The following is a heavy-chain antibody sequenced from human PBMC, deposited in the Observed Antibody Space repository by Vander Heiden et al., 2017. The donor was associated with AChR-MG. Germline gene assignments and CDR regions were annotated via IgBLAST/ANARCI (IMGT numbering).Heavy chain of an antibody. V-gene: IGHV1-3*01. CDR2: INAGNGNT. Sequence: QVQLAQSGAEVQKPGASVKVSCQASGYTFTSYAMHWVRQAPGKRLGWMGWINAGNGNTKYSQKFQGRVTITRDTSASTAYMELSSLRSEETAVYYCARGERGGAYSSGSSGAFDIWGEGTMVDVSS. CDR3: ARGERGGAYSSGSSGAFDI. D-gene: IGHD6-19*01. CDR1: GYTFTSYA. J-gene: IGHJ3*02.